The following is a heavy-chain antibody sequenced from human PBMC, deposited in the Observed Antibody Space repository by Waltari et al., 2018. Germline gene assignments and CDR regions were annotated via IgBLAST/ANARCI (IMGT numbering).Heavy chain of an antibody. J-gene: IGHJ6*02. CDR1: GYSHSGLS. Sequence: QVQLVQSGAEVRKPGASVKVSCKVSGYSHSGLSMHWVRQAPGKGLEWVGGLDPEDEETVYAQKFQGRVTMTEDTSTDTAYMELSSLRSDDTAVYYCTTDIMLRVFSNVWGQGTTVTVSS. D-gene: IGHD3-10*01. CDR3: TTDIMLRVFSNV. CDR2: LDPEDEET. V-gene: IGHV1-24*01.